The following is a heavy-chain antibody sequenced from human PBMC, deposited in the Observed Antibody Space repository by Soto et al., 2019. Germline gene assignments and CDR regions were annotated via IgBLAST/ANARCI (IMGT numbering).Heavy chain of an antibody. D-gene: IGHD2-2*01. Sequence: PGGSLRLSCAASGFSFNTYTMHWVRQAPGKGLEWVAVISSDGGDKYYADSEKGRFAISRDNSKNTLFLQMNSLRVEDTAVYFCAREDCSSTSCYRTFNSWGQGTLVTVSS. CDR2: ISSDGGDK. J-gene: IGHJ4*02. CDR3: AREDCSSTSCYRTFNS. CDR1: GFSFNTYT. V-gene: IGHV3-30*09.